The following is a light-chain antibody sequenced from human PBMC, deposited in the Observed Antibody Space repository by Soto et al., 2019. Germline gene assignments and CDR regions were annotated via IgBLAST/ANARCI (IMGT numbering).Light chain of an antibody. CDR1: QSISSW. Sequence: DIQMTQSPSTVSASVGDRVTITCRASQSISSWLAWYQQKPGKAPKLLIFDASNLESGVPSRFSGSGSGTDFTLTISSLQPDDFATYYCQQYNSFWTFGQGTKVEIK. CDR3: QQYNSFWT. J-gene: IGKJ1*01. CDR2: DAS. V-gene: IGKV1-5*01.